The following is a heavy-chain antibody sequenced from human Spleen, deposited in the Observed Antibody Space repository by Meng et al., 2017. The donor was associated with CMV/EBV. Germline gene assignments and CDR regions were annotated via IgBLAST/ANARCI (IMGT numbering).Heavy chain of an antibody. CDR1: GGSFSGYY. J-gene: IGHJ4*02. CDR3: ARIPIDSTFFMQEFYFDF. D-gene: IGHD2/OR15-2a*01. CDR2: INHSGST. Sequence: SETLSLTCAVYGGSFSGYYWSWIRQPPGKGLEWIGEINHSGSTNYNPSLKSRVTISVDTSKNQFSLKLSSVTAADTAVYYCARIPIDSTFFMQEFYFDFWGQGTLVTVSS. V-gene: IGHV4-34*01.